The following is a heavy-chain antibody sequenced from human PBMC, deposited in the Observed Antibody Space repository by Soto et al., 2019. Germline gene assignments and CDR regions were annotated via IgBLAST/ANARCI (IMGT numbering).Heavy chain of an antibody. V-gene: IGHV1-18*01. Sequence: ASVKVSCKASGYTFTSYGISWVRQAPGQGLEWMGWISAYNGNTNYAQKLQGRVTMTTDTSTSTAYMELRSLRSDDTAVYYCARGLLSYYDFWSGYENWFDPWGQGTLVTVSS. CDR1: GYTFTSYG. CDR2: ISAYNGNT. D-gene: IGHD3-3*01. J-gene: IGHJ5*02. CDR3: ARGLLSYYDFWSGYENWFDP.